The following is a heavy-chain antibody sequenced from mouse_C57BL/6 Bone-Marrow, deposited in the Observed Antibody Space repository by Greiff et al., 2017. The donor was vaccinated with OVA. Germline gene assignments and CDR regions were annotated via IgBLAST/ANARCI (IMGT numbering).Heavy chain of an antibody. CDR2: IDPEDGDT. CDR1: GFNIKDYY. D-gene: IGHD1-1*01. CDR3: TTLYYCGSSYGY. Sequence: VQLQQSGAELVRPGASVKLSCTASGFNIKDYYMHWVTPRPEQGPEWIGRIDPEDGDTEYAPKFQGKATMTADTSTNTAYLQLSSLTSEDTAVDYCTTLYYCGSSYGYGGRGTTLTVSA. V-gene: IGHV14-1*01. J-gene: IGHJ2*01.